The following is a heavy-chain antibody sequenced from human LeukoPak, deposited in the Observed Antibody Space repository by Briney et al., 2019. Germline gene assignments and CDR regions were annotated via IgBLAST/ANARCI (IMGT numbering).Heavy chain of an antibody. V-gene: IGHV3-43*01. CDR3: AKDIDVLFAAVAGGIDY. D-gene: IGHD6-19*01. Sequence: GGSLRLSCAASGFTFDDYTMHWVRQAPGKGLERVSLISWDGGSTYYADSVKGRFTISGDNSKNSLYLQMNSLRTEDTALYYCAKDIDVLFAAVAGGIDYWGQGTLVTVSS. CDR2: ISWDGGST. CDR1: GFTFDDYT. J-gene: IGHJ4*02.